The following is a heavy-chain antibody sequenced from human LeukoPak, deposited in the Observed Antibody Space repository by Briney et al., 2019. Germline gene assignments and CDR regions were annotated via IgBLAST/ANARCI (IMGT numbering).Heavy chain of an antibody. Sequence: ASVKVSCKASGYTFTSYDINWVRQAPGQGLEWMGWINPNSGGTNYAQKFQGRVTMTRDTSISTAYMELSRLRSDDTAVYYCARDLGTTVTAFDYWGQGTLVTVSS. V-gene: IGHV1-2*02. CDR3: ARDLGTTVTAFDY. CDR2: INPNSGGT. CDR1: GYTFTSYD. J-gene: IGHJ4*02. D-gene: IGHD4-17*01.